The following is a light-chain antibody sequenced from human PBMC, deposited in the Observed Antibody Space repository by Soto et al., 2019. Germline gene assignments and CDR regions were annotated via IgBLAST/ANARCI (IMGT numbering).Light chain of an antibody. CDR2: GAS. V-gene: IGKV3-20*01. Sequence: TQSPATLSVAPGGRATLSCRASQSVGGKVAWYQQKHGQAPRLLIYGASTRAAGIPDRFSGSGSGTDFTLTITRLEPEDSAVYFCQQYGNSPPGTFGQGTRLEIK. J-gene: IGKJ5*01. CDR1: QSVGGK. CDR3: QQYGNSPPGT.